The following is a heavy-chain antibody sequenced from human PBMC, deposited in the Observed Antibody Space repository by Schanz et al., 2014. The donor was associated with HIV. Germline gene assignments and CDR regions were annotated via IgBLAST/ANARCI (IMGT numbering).Heavy chain of an antibody. J-gene: IGHJ6*02. CDR1: GFTFSSHA. CDR3: ARSPSYGMDV. CDR2: ISGSGGRT. V-gene: IGHV3-23*01. Sequence: EVQLLESGGGLVQPGGSLRLSCAASGFTFSSHAMSWVRQAAGKGLEWVSSISGSGGRTYHADSVKGRFTISRDNSKNTLYLQMNTLRAEDTAVYYCARSPSYGMDVWGQGTTVTVSS.